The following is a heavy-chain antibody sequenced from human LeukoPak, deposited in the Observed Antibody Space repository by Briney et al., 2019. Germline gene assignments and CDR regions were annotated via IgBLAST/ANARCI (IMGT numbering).Heavy chain of an antibody. Sequence: AGGSLRLSCAASGFIFSTYAMNWVRQAPGKGLEWVSYISSSGGTIYYADSVKGRFTISRDNAKNSLYLQMNSLRAEDTAVYYCARDLSYCTITSCSYYYYGMDVWGQGTTVTVSS. CDR2: ISSSGGTI. D-gene: IGHD2-2*01. V-gene: IGHV3-48*03. J-gene: IGHJ6*02. CDR1: GFIFSTYA. CDR3: ARDLSYCTITSCSYYYYGMDV.